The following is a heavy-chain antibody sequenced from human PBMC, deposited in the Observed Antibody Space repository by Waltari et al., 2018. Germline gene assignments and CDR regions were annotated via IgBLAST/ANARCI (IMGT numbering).Heavy chain of an antibody. J-gene: IGHJ3*02. CDR3: ARDGPGGITGTDAFDI. CDR2: IYTSGST. D-gene: IGHD1-20*01. Sequence: QVQLQESGPGLVKPSQTLSLTCTVSGGSISSGSYYWSWIRQPAGKGLEWIGRIYTSGSTNYNPSLKSRVTISVDTSKNQFSLKLSSVTAADTAVYYCARDGPGGITGTDAFDIWGQGTMVTVSS. CDR1: GGSISSGSYY. V-gene: IGHV4-61*02.